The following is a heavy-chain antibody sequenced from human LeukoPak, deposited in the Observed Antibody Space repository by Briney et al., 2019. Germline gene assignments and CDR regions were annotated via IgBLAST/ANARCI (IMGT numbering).Heavy chain of an antibody. CDR1: GYRFTGYW. CDR3: ARRPVVTGPRGAFDI. V-gene: IGHV5-51*01. D-gene: IGHD2-21*01. J-gene: IGHJ3*02. CDR2: IYPADSDT. Sequence: GESLKISCEGSGYRFTGYWIGWVRQVSRRGLEWMGIIYPADSDTRYSPSFQGLVTISADKSINTAYLQWSSLKASDSAIYYCARRPVVTGPRGAFDIWGQGTKVAVFS.